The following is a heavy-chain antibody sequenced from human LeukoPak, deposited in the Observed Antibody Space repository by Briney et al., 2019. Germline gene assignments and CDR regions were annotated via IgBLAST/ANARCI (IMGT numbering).Heavy chain of an antibody. J-gene: IGHJ3*02. CDR1: GGSISSGSYY. D-gene: IGHD3-3*01. CDR3: ARNNYDFWSGPTAFDI. CDR2: IYTSGST. V-gene: IGHV4-61*02. Sequence: PSQTLSLTCTVSGGSISSGSYYWSWIRQSAGKGLEWIGRIYTSGSTNYNPSLKSRVTISVDTSKNQFSLKLSSVTAADTAVYYCARNNYDFWSGPTAFDIWGQGTMVTVSS.